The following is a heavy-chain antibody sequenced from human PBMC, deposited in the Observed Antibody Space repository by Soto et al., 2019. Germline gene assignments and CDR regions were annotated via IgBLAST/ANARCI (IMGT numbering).Heavy chain of an antibody. Sequence: PGGSLRLSCAASGFTFSNAWMSWVRQAPGKGLEWVGRIKSKTYGGTTDYAAPVKGRFTISRDDSKNTLYLQMNSLKTEDTAVYYCQSDGYNHGWYYFDYWGQGTLVTVSS. CDR2: IKSKTYGGTT. CDR3: QSDGYNHGWYYFDY. CDR1: GFTFSNAW. D-gene: IGHD5-12*01. V-gene: IGHV3-15*01. J-gene: IGHJ4*02.